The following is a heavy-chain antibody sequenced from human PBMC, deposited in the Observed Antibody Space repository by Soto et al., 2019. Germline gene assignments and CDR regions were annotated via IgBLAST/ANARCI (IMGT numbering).Heavy chain of an antibody. CDR2: ISVDGTNT. CDR1: GVSLIDHW. Sequence: GPIRHPCAAAGVSLIDHWMRRVRQDPGKGLVWVSRISVDGTNTSYADSVKGRFTISRDNAKNTLYLQMNSLRAEDTAVYYCASERSSGYSYYPFDYWGQGALVTSPQ. V-gene: IGHV3-74*01. D-gene: IGHD3-22*01. J-gene: IGHJ4*02. CDR3: ASERSSGYSYYPFDY.